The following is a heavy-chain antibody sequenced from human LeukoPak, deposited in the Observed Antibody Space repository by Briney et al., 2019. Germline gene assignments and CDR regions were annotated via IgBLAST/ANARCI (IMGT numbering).Heavy chain of an antibody. J-gene: IGHJ4*02. V-gene: IGHV4-34*01. Sequence: PSETLSLTCAVYGGSFSGYYWSWIRQPPGKGLEWIGEINHSGSTNYNPSLRSRVTISVDTSKNQFSLKLSSVTAADTAAYYCARAPWYDYVWGSYRFDYWGQGTLVTVSS. D-gene: IGHD3-16*02. CDR2: INHSGST. CDR1: GGSFSGYY. CDR3: ARAPWYDYVWGSYRFDY.